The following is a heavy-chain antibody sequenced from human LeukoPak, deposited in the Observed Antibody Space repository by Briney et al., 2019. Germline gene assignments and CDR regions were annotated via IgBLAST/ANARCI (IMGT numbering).Heavy chain of an antibody. V-gene: IGHV1-18*01. CDR2: ISAYNGNT. Sequence: ASVKVSCTASGYTFTNYGISWVRQAPGQGLEWMGWISAYNGNTNYAQNFQGRVTLTTDTSTGTVYIELRSLRSDDTAVYYCARLRVFRYCDYWGQGTLVTVSS. CDR3: ARLRVFRYCDY. J-gene: IGHJ4*02. CDR1: GYTFTNYG. D-gene: IGHD3-10*01.